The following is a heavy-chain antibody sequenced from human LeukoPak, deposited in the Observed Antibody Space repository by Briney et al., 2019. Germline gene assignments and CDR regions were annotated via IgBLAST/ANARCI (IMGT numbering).Heavy chain of an antibody. D-gene: IGHD3-10*01. CDR3: ARVTMSGLWFGEFYSPNFDY. J-gene: IGHJ4*02. CDR1: GFTFSSYW. V-gene: IGHV3-7*01. Sequence: GGSLRLSCAASGFTFSSYWMSWVRQAPGKGLEWVANIKQDGSEKYYVDSVKGRFTISRDNAKNSLYLQMNSLRAEDTAVYYCARVTMSGLWFGEFYSPNFDYWGQGTLVTVSS. CDR2: IKQDGSEK.